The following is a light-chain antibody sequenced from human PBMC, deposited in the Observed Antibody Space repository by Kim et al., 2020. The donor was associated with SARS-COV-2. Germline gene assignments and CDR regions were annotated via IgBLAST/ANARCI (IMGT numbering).Light chain of an antibody. J-gene: IGKJ4*01. CDR3: QQLNSFLT. CDR2: SAS. Sequence: IQLTQSPSSLSASVGDRVTITCRASQDISSYLAWYQQRPGKAPKLLVYSASTLQSGVPSRFSGSGSGTDFTLTISSLQPDDFATYYCQQLNSFLTFGGGTKVDIK. V-gene: IGKV1-9*01. CDR1: QDISSY.